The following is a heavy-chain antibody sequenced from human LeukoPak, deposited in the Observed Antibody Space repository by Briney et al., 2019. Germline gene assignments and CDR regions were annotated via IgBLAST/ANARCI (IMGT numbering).Heavy chain of an antibody. J-gene: IGHJ6*02. D-gene: IGHD3-3*01. CDR1: GFTLSDFW. CDR3: TRDWRRGAVDV. Sequence: GGSLRLSCGASGFTLSDFWMFWVRQAPGKGLVWVSRIEGDGSSTAYADPVKGRFTISRDNAKNTLYLQMDSLRVEDTGVYYCTRDWRRGAVDVWGQGTTVTV. CDR2: IEGDGSST. V-gene: IGHV3-74*01.